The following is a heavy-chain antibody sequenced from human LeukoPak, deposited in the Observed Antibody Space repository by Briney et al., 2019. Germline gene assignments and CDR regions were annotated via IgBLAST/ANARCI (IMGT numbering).Heavy chain of an antibody. CDR3: ARDVYSSGWYNNNFDY. J-gene: IGHJ4*02. Sequence: ASVKVSCKASGYTFTGYYMHWVRQAPGQGLEWMGIINPSGGSTSYAQKFQGRVTMTRDTSTSTVYMELSSLRSEDTAVYYCARDVYSSGWYNNNFDYWGQGTLVTVSS. V-gene: IGHV1-46*01. CDR1: GYTFTGYY. CDR2: INPSGGST. D-gene: IGHD6-19*01.